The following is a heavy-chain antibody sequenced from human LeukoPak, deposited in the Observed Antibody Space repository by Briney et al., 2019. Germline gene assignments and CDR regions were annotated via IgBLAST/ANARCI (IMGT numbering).Heavy chain of an antibody. D-gene: IGHD3-10*01. CDR1: GYTLTELS. J-gene: IGHJ6*02. Sequence: ASVKVSCKVSGYTLTELSMHWVRQAPGKGLEWMGGFDPEDGETIYAQKFQGRVTMTEDTSTDTAYMELSSLRSEDTAVYYCATDRRVWFGELLSTTGYSMDVWGQGTTVTVSS. V-gene: IGHV1-24*01. CDR2: FDPEDGET. CDR3: ATDRRVWFGELLSTTGYSMDV.